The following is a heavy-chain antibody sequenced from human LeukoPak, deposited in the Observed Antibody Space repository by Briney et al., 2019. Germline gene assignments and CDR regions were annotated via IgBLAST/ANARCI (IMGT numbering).Heavy chain of an antibody. J-gene: IGHJ6*02. Sequence: PSETLSLTCAVYGGSFSSYYWSWIRQPPGKGLEWIGYIYYSGSTNYNPSLKSRVTISVDTSKNQFSLKLSSVTAADTAVYYCARQGYPFYYYGMDVWGQGTTVTVSS. CDR2: IYYSGST. V-gene: IGHV4-59*08. CDR3: ARQGYPFYYYGMDV. D-gene: IGHD2-15*01. CDR1: GGSFSSYY.